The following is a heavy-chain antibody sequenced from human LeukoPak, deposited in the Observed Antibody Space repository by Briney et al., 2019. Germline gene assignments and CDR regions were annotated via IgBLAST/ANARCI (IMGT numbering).Heavy chain of an antibody. Sequence: RASVKVSCKASGGTFSSYAISWVRQAPGQGLEWMGGIIPIFGTANYAQKFQGRVTITADESTSTAYMEPSSLRSEDTAVYYCARLWAEGDSYGPGSYWGQGTLVTVSS. V-gene: IGHV1-69*13. J-gene: IGHJ4*02. CDR2: IIPIFGTA. D-gene: IGHD5-18*01. CDR1: GGTFSSYA. CDR3: ARLWAEGDSYGPGSY.